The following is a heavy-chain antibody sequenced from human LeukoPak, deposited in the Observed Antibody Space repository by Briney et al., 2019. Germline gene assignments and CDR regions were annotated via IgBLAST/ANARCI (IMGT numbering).Heavy chain of an antibody. CDR1: ADSIGSFS. Sequence: PSETLSLTCTVSADSIGSFSWSWLRQPPGKVLEWIGHISYSGDSNYNPSLKSRVTLSVDTSKNQLSLRLTSATAADTAVYYCARQKSQFLLPSADWYFDLWGRGTLVTVSS. J-gene: IGHJ2*01. CDR3: ARQKSQFLLPSADWYFDL. D-gene: IGHD5-24*01. CDR2: ISYSGDS. V-gene: IGHV4-59*08.